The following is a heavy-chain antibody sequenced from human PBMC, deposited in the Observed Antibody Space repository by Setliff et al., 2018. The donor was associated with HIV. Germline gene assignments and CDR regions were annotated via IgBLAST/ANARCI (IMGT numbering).Heavy chain of an antibody. D-gene: IGHD6-19*01. V-gene: IGHV5-51*01. CDR2: IYPGDSDI. CDR3: VRHRSAVAGTRIGYCYYMDV. Sequence: PGESLTISCEASGYTFTNYWIGWVRQMPGKGLEWMGIIYPGDSDIIYSPSFQGQVTISADKSITTAYLQWISLKASDTAIYYCVRHRSAVAGTRIGYCYYMDVWGKGTTVTVSS. CDR1: GYTFTNYW. J-gene: IGHJ6*03.